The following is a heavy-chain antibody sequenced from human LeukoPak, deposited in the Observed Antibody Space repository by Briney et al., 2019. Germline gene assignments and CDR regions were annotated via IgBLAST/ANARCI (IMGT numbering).Heavy chain of an antibody. CDR2: ISAYNGNT. CDR1: GYTFTSYG. CDR3: ARDSIYDFWLNQQHGFDY. V-gene: IGHV1-18*01. J-gene: IGHJ4*02. D-gene: IGHD3-3*01. Sequence: ASVKVSCKASGYTFTSYGISWVRQAPGQGLEWMGWISAYNGNTNYAQKLQGRVTMTTDTSTSTAYMELRSLRSDDTAVYYCARDSIYDFWLNQQHGFDYWGQGTLVTVSS.